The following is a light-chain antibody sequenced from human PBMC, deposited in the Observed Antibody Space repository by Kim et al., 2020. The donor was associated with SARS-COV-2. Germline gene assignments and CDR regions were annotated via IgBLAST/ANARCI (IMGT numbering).Light chain of an antibody. Sequence: GRSLTTACPRSSGSIDDNYVPWYQQRPGGVPTTVIYEDDQRPSGVSDRFSGSIDNSSNSASLTISGLRTEDEADYYCQSYNRDNVLFGGGTQLTVL. V-gene: IGLV6-57*03. CDR3: QSYNRDNVL. J-gene: IGLJ2*01. CDR2: EDD. CDR1: SGSIDDNY.